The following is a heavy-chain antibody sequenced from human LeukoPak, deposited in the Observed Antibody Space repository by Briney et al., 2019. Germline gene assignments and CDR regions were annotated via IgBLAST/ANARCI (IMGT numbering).Heavy chain of an antibody. D-gene: IGHD2-15*01. V-gene: IGHV4-59*12. J-gene: IGHJ5*02. CDR2: IYYSGST. CDR3: ARGRAGYCSGGSCYSRGIGKYNWFDP. CDR1: GGSISSYY. Sequence: SETLSLTCTVSGGSISSYYWSWIRQPPGKGLEWIGYIYYSGSTNYNPSLKSRVTISVDTSKNQFSLKLSSVTAADTAVYYCARGRAGYCSGGSCYSRGIGKYNWFDPWGQGTLVTVSS.